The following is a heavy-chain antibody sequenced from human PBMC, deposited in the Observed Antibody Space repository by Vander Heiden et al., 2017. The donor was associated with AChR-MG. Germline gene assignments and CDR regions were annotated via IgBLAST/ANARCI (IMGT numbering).Heavy chain of an antibody. D-gene: IGHD3-16*02. Sequence: QVQLEESGGGVVQPGRSLRLSCAASGFMFRNYVMHWVRQAPGKGLEWVASVSFDANSHALADSVKGRFTISRDNSKSILYLQMSGLRPEDTAVYFCARDSAPAIWGSYRPLDYWGQGTLVTVSS. CDR1: GFMFRNYV. V-gene: IGHV3-30*03. CDR3: ARDSAPAIWGSYRPLDY. J-gene: IGHJ4*02. CDR2: VSFDANSH.